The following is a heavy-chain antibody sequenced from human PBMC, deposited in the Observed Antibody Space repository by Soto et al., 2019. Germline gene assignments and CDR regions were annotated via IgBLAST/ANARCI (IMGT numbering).Heavy chain of an antibody. CDR1: GFTVSSKY. CDR2: IYSGGST. Sequence: GGSLRLSCAASGFTVSSKYMSWVRQAPGKGLEWVSVIYSGGSTYYADSVKGRFTISRDNSKNTLYLQMNSLRAEDTAVYYCARDSNRGAPPWSFDYWGQGTLVTVSS. D-gene: IGHD3-10*01. J-gene: IGHJ4*02. CDR3: ARDSNRGAPPWSFDY. V-gene: IGHV3-53*01.